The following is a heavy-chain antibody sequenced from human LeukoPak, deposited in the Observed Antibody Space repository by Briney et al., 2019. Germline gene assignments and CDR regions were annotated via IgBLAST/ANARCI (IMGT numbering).Heavy chain of an antibody. CDR2: IYYSGST. CDR1: GGSISSGDYY. CDR3: ARGLRFLEWLPLDY. J-gene: IGHJ4*02. V-gene: IGHV4-30-4*08. D-gene: IGHD3-3*01. Sequence: SQTLSLTCTVSGGSISSGDYYWSWIRQPPGKGLEWIGYIYYSGSTYYNPSLKSRVTISVDTSKNQFSLKLSSVTAADTAVYYCARGLRFLEWLPLDYWGQGTLVTVSS.